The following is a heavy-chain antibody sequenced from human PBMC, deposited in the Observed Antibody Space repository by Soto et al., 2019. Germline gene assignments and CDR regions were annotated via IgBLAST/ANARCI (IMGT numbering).Heavy chain of an antibody. CDR2: MNPNSGNT. V-gene: IGHV1-8*01. Sequence: QVQLVQSGAEVKKPGASVKVSCKASGYTFTSYDINWVRQATGQGLEWMGWMNPNSGNTGYAQKFQGRVTMTRNTSISTAYMELSSLRSEDTAVYYCARAPSPNVLTGFRHYYYYMDVWGKGTTVTVSS. D-gene: IGHD3-9*01. CDR3: ARAPSPNVLTGFRHYYYYMDV. CDR1: GYTFTSYD. J-gene: IGHJ6*03.